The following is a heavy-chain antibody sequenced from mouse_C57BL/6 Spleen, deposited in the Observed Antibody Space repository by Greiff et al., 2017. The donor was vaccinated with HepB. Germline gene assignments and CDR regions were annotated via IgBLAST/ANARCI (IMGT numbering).Heavy chain of an antibody. Sequence: QVQLQQSGPGLVQPSQSLSITCTVSGFSLTSYGVHWVRQSPGKGLEWLGVIWSGGSTDYNAAFISRLSISKDNSKSQVFFKMNSLQADDTAIYYCASHTVFRYFDVWGTGTTVTVSS. CDR1: GFSLTSYG. V-gene: IGHV2-2*01. D-gene: IGHD1-1*01. CDR2: IWSGGST. J-gene: IGHJ1*03. CDR3: ASHTVFRYFDV.